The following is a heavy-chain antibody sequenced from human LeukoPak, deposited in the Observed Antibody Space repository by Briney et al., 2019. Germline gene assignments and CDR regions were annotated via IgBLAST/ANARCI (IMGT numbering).Heavy chain of an antibody. CDR2: INHSGST. V-gene: IGHV4-34*01. J-gene: IGHJ4*02. CDR3: AGGHYGSGSYPLDY. D-gene: IGHD3-10*01. Sequence: PSETLFLTCTVSGGSISSYYWSWIRQPPGKGLEWIGEINHSGSTNYNPSLKSRVTISVDTSKNQFSLKLSSVTAADTAVYYCAGGHYGSGSYPLDYWGQGTLVTVSS. CDR1: GGSISSYY.